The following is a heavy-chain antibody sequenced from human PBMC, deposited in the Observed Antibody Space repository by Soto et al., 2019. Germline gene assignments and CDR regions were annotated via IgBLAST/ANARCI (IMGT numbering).Heavy chain of an antibody. Sequence: SETLSLTCTVSGGSISNNHYCWSWIRQSPGKGLEWIGHIYDGGSIYNNPSLKSRVTISADTSNNQFSLKLSSVTGADTAVYYCARHVKNLRFFDYWGQGTLVTVSS. D-gene: IGHD4-17*01. V-gene: IGHV4-30-4*01. CDR3: ARHVKNLRFFDY. J-gene: IGHJ4*02. CDR1: GGSISNNHYC. CDR2: IYDGGSI.